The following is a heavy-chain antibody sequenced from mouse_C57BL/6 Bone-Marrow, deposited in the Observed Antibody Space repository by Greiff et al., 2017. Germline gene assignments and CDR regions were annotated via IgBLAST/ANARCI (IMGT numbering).Heavy chain of an antibody. V-gene: IGHV5-17*01. Sequence: DVHLVESGGGLVKPGGSLKLSCAASGFTFSDYGMHWVRQAPEKGLEWVAYISSGSSTIYYADTVKGRFTISRDNAKNTLFLQMTSLRSEDTAMYYCARPRGYDGYYGFAYWGQGTLVTVSA. J-gene: IGHJ3*01. CDR2: ISSGSSTI. CDR1: GFTFSDYG. D-gene: IGHD2-3*01. CDR3: ARPRGYDGYYGFAY.